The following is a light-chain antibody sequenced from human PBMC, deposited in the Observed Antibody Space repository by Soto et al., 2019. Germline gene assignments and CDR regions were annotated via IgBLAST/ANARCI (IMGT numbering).Light chain of an antibody. CDR2: DAS. V-gene: IGKV1-5*01. J-gene: IGKJ1*01. CDR1: QSINTW. Sequence: DIQMTQSTSTLSASVGDRVTITCRASQSINTWLAWYQQKPGKAPELLIFDASALESGVPSRFSGSGSGTEFTLTISSLQPDDLATYYCQQNNRYPWTFGQGTKVDI. CDR3: QQNNRYPWT.